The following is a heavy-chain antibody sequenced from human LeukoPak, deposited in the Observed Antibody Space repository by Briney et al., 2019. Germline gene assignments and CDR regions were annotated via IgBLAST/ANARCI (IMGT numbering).Heavy chain of an antibody. CDR1: GFTFSSYA. CDR3: AKGYCSSPSCYAGGPRYYYYYMDV. V-gene: IGHV3-30*04. Sequence: GGSLRLSCAASGFTFSSYAMHWVRQAPGKGLEWVAVISYDGSNKYYADSVKGRFTISRDNSKNTLHLQVNSLRTEDTAVYYCAKGYCSSPSCYAGGPRYYYYYMDVWGKGTTVTISS. CDR2: ISYDGSNK. D-gene: IGHD2-2*01. J-gene: IGHJ6*03.